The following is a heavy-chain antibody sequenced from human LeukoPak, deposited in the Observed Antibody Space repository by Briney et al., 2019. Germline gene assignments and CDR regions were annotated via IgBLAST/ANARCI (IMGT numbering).Heavy chain of an antibody. J-gene: IGHJ4*02. Sequence: PSETPSLTCTVSGGSISSSSYYWAWIRQPPGKGLEWIGSIYYSRNTFYNPSLKSRVTISVDTSKNQFSLKLKSVTAADTAVYYCARRQLLDYWGQGTLVTVSS. D-gene: IGHD6-13*01. CDR3: ARRQLLDY. CDR2: IYYSRNT. CDR1: GGSISSSSYY. V-gene: IGHV4-39*01.